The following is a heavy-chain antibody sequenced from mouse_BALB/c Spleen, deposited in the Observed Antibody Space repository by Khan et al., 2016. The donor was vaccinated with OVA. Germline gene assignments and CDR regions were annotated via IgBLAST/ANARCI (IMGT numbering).Heavy chain of an antibody. D-gene: IGHD2-2*01. Sequence: VHVKQSGPELMKPGSSVKISCKASGYSFTSYYIHWVMQSHGKSLEWIGYIDPFSGGATYNQKFKGKATLTVDKSSSTAYIHLSNLTSEDSAVYFCTRHGYVAWFTYWGQGTLGTVSA. CDR1: GYSFTSYY. J-gene: IGHJ3*01. CDR3: TRHGYVAWFTY. V-gene: IGHV1S135*01. CDR2: IDPFSGGA.